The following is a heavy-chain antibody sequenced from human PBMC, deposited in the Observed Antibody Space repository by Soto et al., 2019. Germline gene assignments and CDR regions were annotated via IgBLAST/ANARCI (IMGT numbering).Heavy chain of an antibody. J-gene: IGHJ4*02. Sequence: PGGSLRLSCAASRFTFSNYGMQWVRQAPGKGLEWVAVISHDGTVKYYADSVKGRFTISRDNFQNTLDLQMDSLRAEDTAVYYCARSLAVARFFSLDYWGQGTLVTVSS. CDR1: RFTFSNYG. CDR3: ARSLAVARFFSLDY. CDR2: ISHDGTVK. V-gene: IGHV3-30*03. D-gene: IGHD6-19*01.